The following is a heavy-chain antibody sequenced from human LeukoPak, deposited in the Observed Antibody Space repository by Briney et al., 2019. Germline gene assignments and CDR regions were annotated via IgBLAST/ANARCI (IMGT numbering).Heavy chain of an antibody. CDR2: IYPGDSDT. V-gene: IGHV5-51*03. J-gene: IGHJ4*02. CDR3: ASLAYDSSGYRPYYFDY. D-gene: IGHD3-22*01. CDR1: GYSFTSYW. Sequence: GESLKISCKGSGYSFTSYWIGWVRQMPGKGLEWMGIIYPGDSDTRYSPSFQGQVTISADKSISTAYLQWSSLTASDTAMYYCASLAYDSSGYRPYYFDYWGQGTLVTVSS.